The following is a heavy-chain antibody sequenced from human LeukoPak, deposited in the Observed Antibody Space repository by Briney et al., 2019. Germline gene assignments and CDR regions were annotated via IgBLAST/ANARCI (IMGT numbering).Heavy chain of an antibody. D-gene: IGHD3-3*01. CDR2: ISSSSSYI. J-gene: IGHJ6*03. Sequence: PGGSLRLSCAASGFTFSSYSMNWVRQAPGKGLEWVSSISSSSSYIYYADSVKGRFTISRDNAKNSLYLQMNSLRAEDTAVYYCARVKDDFWSGSPYYYYYMDVWGKGTTVTVSS. CDR3: ARVKDDFWSGSPYYYYYMDV. V-gene: IGHV3-21*01. CDR1: GFTFSSYS.